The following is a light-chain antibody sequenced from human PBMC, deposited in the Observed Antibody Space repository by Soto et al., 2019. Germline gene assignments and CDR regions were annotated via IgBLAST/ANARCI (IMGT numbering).Light chain of an antibody. CDR2: EAS. CDR1: STDVGSYDL. Sequence: QAVVTQPASVSGSPGQPITISCTGSSTDVGSYDLVSWYQQHPGKAPKLIIYEASKRPSGISDRFSGSKSGNTASLSISGLQADDEANYYCCSYAGSTSVIFGGGTKVTVL. J-gene: IGLJ2*01. V-gene: IGLV2-23*01. CDR3: CSYAGSTSVI.